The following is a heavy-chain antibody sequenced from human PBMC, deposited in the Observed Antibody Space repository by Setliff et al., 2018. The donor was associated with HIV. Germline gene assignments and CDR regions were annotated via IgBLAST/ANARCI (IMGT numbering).Heavy chain of an antibody. Sequence: PSETLSLTCTASGGSIKSSSYYWGWICQPPGKGLEWIGSIYYSGNTYYNPSLKSRVTISEDTSRNQFSLRLSSVTAADTAIYYCARVPTSSWYVTTQRTKEYFHHWGQGTLVTVSS. CDR1: GGSIKSSSYY. V-gene: IGHV4-39*07. J-gene: IGHJ1*01. CDR2: IYYSGNT. D-gene: IGHD6-13*01. CDR3: ARVPTSSWYVTTQRTKEYFHH.